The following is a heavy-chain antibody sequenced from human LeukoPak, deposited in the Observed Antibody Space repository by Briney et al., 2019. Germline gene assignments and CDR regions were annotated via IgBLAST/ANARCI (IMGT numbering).Heavy chain of an antibody. V-gene: IGHV3-23*01. D-gene: IGHD2-2*01. CDR3: ARVPSKRYHLPYFDY. CDR2: ITGDGTTT. CDR1: GLTFSSYG. Sequence: PGGSLRLSCEASGLTFSSYGMSWVRQAPGKGLQWVSAITGDGTTTYYADSVKGRFTISRDNSKNTLYLQMNSLRAEDTAVYYCARVPSKRYHLPYFDYWGQGTLVTVSS. J-gene: IGHJ4*02.